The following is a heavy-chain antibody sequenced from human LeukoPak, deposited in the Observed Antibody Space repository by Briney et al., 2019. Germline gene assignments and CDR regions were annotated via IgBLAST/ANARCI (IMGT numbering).Heavy chain of an antibody. V-gene: IGHV1-46*01. CDR3: ARAEPVDYYGSGSSFGWFDP. J-gene: IGHJ5*02. CDR1: GYTFTSYY. Sequence: ASVKVSCKASGYTFTSYYMHWVRQAPGQGLEWMGIINPSGGSTSYAQKFQGRATMTRDTSTSTVYMELSSLRSEDTAVYYCARAEPVDYYGSGSSFGWFDPWGQGTLVTVSS. CDR2: INPSGGST. D-gene: IGHD3-10*01.